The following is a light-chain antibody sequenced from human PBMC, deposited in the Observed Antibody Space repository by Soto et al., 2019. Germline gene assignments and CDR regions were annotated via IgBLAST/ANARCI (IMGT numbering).Light chain of an antibody. CDR2: EVT. V-gene: IGLV2-23*02. CDR3: CSYAGTTTWV. CDR1: SSDVGSHNF. J-gene: IGLJ2*01. Sequence: QSALTQPASVSGSPGQSITISCTGTSSDVGSHNFVSWYQRRPGKAPKLMIFEVTKRPSGVSSRFSASKSGNTASLTISGVQAEDEANYYCCSYAGTTTWVFGGGTKLTVL.